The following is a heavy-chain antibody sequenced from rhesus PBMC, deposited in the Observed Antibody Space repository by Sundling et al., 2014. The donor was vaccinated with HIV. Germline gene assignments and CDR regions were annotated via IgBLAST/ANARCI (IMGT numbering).Heavy chain of an antibody. D-gene: IGHD2-8*01. CDR2: TSNTGKIM. V-gene: IGHV3S4*01. CDR3: SRGRYCHEGVCNFSFDY. Sequence: EVQLVESGGGLVQPGGSLRLSCVASGFTFNHYDMNWVRQSLGKGLEWVSSTSNTGKIMYYADSVRGRFTISRDNAKNSLSLQMNSLKTEDTAVYYCSRGRYCHEGVCNFSFDYWGQGVLVTVSS. CDR1: GFTFNHYD. J-gene: IGHJ4*01.